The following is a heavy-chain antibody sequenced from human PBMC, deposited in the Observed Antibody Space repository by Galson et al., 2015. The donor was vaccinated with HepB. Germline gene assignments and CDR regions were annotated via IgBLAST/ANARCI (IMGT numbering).Heavy chain of an antibody. J-gene: IGHJ4*02. D-gene: IGHD6-19*01. CDR2: TSYSGSDSGST. CDR3: VREGRSPTGWYFDL. CDR1: GGSISGYY. V-gene: IGHV4-59*01. Sequence: LTCSVPGGSISGYYWNWIRQPPGKGLEWIAYTSYSGSDSGSTNTNPSLQGRVTVSADTSKNQFSLILTSVTPADTAMYFCVREGRSPTGWYFDLWGRGTLVAVSS.